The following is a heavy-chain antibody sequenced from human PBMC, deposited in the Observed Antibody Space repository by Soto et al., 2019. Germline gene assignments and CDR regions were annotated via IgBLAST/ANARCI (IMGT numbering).Heavy chain of an antibody. D-gene: IGHD6-19*01. Sequence: HPGGSLRLSCAASGFVFRSYWMSWVRQAPGKGLEWVANINQDGSEKYYVDSVRGRFIISRDNAENSLYLQMNSLRAEDTALYYCARDGVAAGLYLHNWGQGTLVTVSS. J-gene: IGHJ4*02. CDR1: GFVFRSYW. CDR3: ARDGVAAGLYLHN. CDR2: INQDGSEK. V-gene: IGHV3-7*01.